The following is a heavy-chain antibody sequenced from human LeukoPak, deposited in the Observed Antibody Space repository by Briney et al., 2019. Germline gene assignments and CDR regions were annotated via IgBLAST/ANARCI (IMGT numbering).Heavy chain of an antibody. D-gene: IGHD3-10*01. CDR2: IIPIFGTA. CDR3: ARGAITMVRGVTLWPFDY. Sequence: LWASVKVSCKASGYTFTSYYMHWVRQAPGQGLEWVGGIIPIFGTANYAQKFQGRVTITTDESTSTAYMELSSLRSEDTAVYYCARGAITMVRGVTLWPFDYWGQGTLVTVSS. J-gene: IGHJ4*02. V-gene: IGHV1-69*05. CDR1: GYTFTSYY.